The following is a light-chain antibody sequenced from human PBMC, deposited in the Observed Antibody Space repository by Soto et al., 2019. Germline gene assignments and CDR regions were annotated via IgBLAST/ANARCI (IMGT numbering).Light chain of an antibody. V-gene: IGKV1-9*01. J-gene: IGKJ4*01. CDR3: QQTKSYPST. CDR2: GAS. Sequence: DIQMTQSPSTLSVSLGDRITIICRASEDISSSLAWYQQKAGKAPKLLIYGASILQSGVPSGFSGSGFGTDFTLTISSLRAEDFAIYFCQQTKSYPSTFGGGTKVDIK. CDR1: EDISSS.